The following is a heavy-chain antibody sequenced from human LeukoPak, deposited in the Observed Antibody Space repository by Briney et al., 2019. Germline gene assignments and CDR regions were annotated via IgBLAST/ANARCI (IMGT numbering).Heavy chain of an antibody. CDR3: ASPGIAAAGTGSNWFDP. J-gene: IGHJ5*02. CDR2: ISSSGSTI. Sequence: GSLNLSCAPSGFPFSDYYMSWIRQAPGKGLEWVSYISSSGSTIYYADSVKARFTISRDNAKNSLYLQMNSLRAEDTAVYYCASPGIAAAGTGSNWFDPWGEGALVTVSS. D-gene: IGHD6-13*01. V-gene: IGHV3-11*01. CDR1: GFPFSDYY.